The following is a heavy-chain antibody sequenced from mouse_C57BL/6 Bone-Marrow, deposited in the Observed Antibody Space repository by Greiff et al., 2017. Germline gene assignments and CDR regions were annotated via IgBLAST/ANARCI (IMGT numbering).Heavy chain of an antibody. CDR3: ARSGSYSNYFAWFAY. J-gene: IGHJ3*01. D-gene: IGHD2-5*01. Sequence: QVQLQQSGAELARPGASVQLSCKASGYTFTSYGISWVKQRTGQGLEWIGEIYPRSGNTYYNEKFKGKATLTADKSSSTAYMELRSLTSEDSAVYFFARSGSYSNYFAWFAYWRQATLVTASA. CDR1: GYTFTSYG. V-gene: IGHV1-81*01. CDR2: IYPRSGNT.